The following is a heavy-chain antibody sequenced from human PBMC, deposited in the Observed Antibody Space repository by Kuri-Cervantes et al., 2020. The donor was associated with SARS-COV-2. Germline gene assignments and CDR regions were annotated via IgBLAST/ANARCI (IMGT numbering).Heavy chain of an antibody. CDR3: ASYRDFWSGTAGIDY. CDR1: GYTFTGYY. J-gene: IGHJ4*02. CDR2: INPSGGST. D-gene: IGHD3-3*01. Sequence: ASVKVSCKASGYTFTGYYMHWVRQAPGQGLEWMGIINPSGGSTSYAQKFQGRVTMTRDTSTSTVYMELSSLRSEGTAVYYCASYRDFWSGTAGIDYWGQGTLVTVSS. V-gene: IGHV1-46*01.